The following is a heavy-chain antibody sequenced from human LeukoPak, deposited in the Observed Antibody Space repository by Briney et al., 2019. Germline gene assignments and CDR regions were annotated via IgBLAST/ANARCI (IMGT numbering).Heavy chain of an antibody. Sequence: SETLSLTCAVYGGSFSGYYWSWIRQPPGKGLEWIGEINHSGSTNYNPSLKSRVTISVDTSKNQFSLKLSSVTAADTAVYYYASPTDDYDAFDIWGQGTMVTVSS. CDR2: INHSGST. D-gene: IGHD1-1*01. V-gene: IGHV4-34*01. CDR3: ASPTDDYDAFDI. J-gene: IGHJ3*02. CDR1: GGSFSGYY.